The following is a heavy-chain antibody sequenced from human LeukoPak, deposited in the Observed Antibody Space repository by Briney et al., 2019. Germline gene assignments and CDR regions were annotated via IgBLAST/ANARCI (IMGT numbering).Heavy chain of an antibody. CDR1: GGSFSGYY. D-gene: IGHD6-13*01. J-gene: IGHJ3*01. CDR2: VYYTGST. CDR3: ARISSSNWYNERGAFDV. V-gene: IGHV4-59*01. Sequence: SETLSLTCAVYGGSFSGYYWSWVRQPPGKGLEWIGFVYYTGSTNYSPSLKSRVTISVDTSKNQFSLKPRSVTAADTAVYYCARISSSNWYNERGAFDVWGQGTMVTVSS.